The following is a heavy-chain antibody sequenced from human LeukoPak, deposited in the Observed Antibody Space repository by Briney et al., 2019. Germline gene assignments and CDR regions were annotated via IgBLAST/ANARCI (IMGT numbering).Heavy chain of an antibody. CDR3: AREEYGSGSYYPYYFDY. D-gene: IGHD3-10*01. J-gene: IGHJ4*02. CDR1: GGSISSSSYY. Sequence: SETLSLTCTVSGGSISSSSYYWGWIRQPPGKGLEWIGSIYYSGSTYYNPSLKSRVTISVDTSKNQFSLKLSSVTAADTAVYYCAREEYGSGSYYPYYFDYWGQGTLVTVSS. CDR2: IYYSGST. V-gene: IGHV4-39*07.